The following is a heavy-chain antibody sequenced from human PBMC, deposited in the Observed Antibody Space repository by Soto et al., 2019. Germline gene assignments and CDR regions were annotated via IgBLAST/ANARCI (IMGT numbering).Heavy chain of an antibody. V-gene: IGHV3-9*01. CDR2: ISSNSDTI. CDR1: GFTLSSRW. D-gene: IGHD4-17*01. CDR3: AKDMKWGGMTTIHYFDS. J-gene: IGHJ4*02. Sequence: GGSLRLSCVVSGFTLSSRWMHWVRQAPGKGLEWVSGISSNSDTIDYADSVKGRFTISRDNAKNSLFLQMNSLRPEDTALYYCAKDMKWGGMTTIHYFDSWGQGTLVTVSS.